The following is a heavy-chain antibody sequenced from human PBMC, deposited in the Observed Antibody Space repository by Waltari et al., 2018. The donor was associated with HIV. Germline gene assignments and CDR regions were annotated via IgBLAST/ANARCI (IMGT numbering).Heavy chain of an antibody. Sequence: QVQLVQSGAEVKKPGSSVKVSCKASGGTFSSYAISWVRQAPGQGLEWMGRIIPILGIANYAQKFQGRVTITADKSTSTAYMELSSLRSEDTAVYYCAVNLYDSSGYPPHYWGQGTLVTVSS. CDR3: AVNLYDSSGYPPHY. V-gene: IGHV1-69*04. D-gene: IGHD3-22*01. J-gene: IGHJ4*02. CDR1: GGTFSSYA. CDR2: IIPILGIA.